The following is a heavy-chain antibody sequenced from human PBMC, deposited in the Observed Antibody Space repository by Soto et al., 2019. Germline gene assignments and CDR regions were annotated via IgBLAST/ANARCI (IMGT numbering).Heavy chain of an antibody. CDR3: AYDCGGDCYAFY. V-gene: IGHV4-34*01. CDR1: GGSFSGYY. D-gene: IGHD2-21*02. J-gene: IGHJ4*02. CDR2: INHSGST. Sequence: SETLSLTCAVHGGSFSGYYWSWIRQPPGKGLEWIGEINHSGSTNYNPSLKSRVTISVDTSKNQFSLKLSSVTAADTAVYYCAYDCGGDCYAFYCGQGTLVTVSS.